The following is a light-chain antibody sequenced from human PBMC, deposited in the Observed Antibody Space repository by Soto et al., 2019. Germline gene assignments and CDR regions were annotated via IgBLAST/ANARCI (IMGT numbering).Light chain of an antibody. CDR3: QSYDSSLSGVL. V-gene: IGLV1-40*01. J-gene: IGLJ2*01. Sequence: QSVLTQPPSVSGAPGQRVTISCTGSNSNIEAGHAVHWYQQVPGTAPKLLIYGNINRPSGVPDRFSGSKSGTSASLAITGLQAEDEADYYCQSYDSSLSGVLFGGGTKLTVL. CDR1: NSNIEAGHA. CDR2: GNI.